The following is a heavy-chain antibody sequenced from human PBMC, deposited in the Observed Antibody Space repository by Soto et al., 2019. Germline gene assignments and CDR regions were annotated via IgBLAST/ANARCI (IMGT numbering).Heavy chain of an antibody. J-gene: IGHJ6*03. D-gene: IGHD6-13*01. CDR3: ARGAPKYSSSWDSYMDV. CDR1: SGSISSSNW. CDR2: IYHSGST. Sequence: SETLSLTCAVSSGSISSSNWWSWVRQPPGKGLEWIGEIYHSGSTNYNPSLKSRVTISVDKSKNQFSLKLSSVTAADTAVYYCARGAPKYSSSWDSYMDVWGKGTTVTVSS. V-gene: IGHV4-4*02.